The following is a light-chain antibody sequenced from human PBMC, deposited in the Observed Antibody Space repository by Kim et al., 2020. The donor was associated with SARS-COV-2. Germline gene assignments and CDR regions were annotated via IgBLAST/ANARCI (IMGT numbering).Light chain of an antibody. J-gene: IGKJ1*01. Sequence: EIVMTQSPATLSVSPGERATLSCRASQSVRSNVVWYQQKLGQAPRLLMYGASARATGIPARFSGSGSGTEFTLTISSLQSEDFAVYYCLQYNNWPRTFGQGTKVDIK. CDR3: LQYNNWPRT. CDR2: GAS. CDR1: QSVRSN. V-gene: IGKV3-15*01.